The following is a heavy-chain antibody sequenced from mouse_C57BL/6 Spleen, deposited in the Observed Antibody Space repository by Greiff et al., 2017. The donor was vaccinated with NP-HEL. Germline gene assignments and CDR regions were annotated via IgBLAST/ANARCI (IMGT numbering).Heavy chain of an antibody. Sequence: DVKLQESGPELVKPGASVKMSCKASGYTFTDYNMHWVKQSHGKSLEWIGYINPNNGGTSYNQKFKGKATLTVNKSSSTAYMELRSLTSEDSAVYYCARGPEVYFDYWGQGTTLTVSS. D-gene: IGHD3-3*01. CDR2: INPNNGGT. V-gene: IGHV1-22*01. J-gene: IGHJ2*01. CDR1: GYTFTDYN. CDR3: ARGPEVYFDY.